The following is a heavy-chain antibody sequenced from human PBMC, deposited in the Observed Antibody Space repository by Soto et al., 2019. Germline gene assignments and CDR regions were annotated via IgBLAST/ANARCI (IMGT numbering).Heavy chain of an antibody. CDR1: VFTFSSYA. CDR3: AKDNDYGDCFDY. CDR2: ISGSGGST. V-gene: IGHV3-23*01. D-gene: IGHD4-17*01. Sequence: SLRLSFAASVFTFSSYAMRWVRQAPGKGLEWVSAISGSGGSTYYADSVKGRFTISRDNSKNTLYLQMNSLRAEDTAVYYCAKDNDYGDCFDYWGQGTLVTVSS. J-gene: IGHJ4*02.